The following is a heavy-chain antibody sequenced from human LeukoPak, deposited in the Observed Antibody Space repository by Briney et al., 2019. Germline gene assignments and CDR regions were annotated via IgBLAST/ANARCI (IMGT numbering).Heavy chain of an antibody. D-gene: IGHD3-3*01. Sequence: GGSLRLSCTASGFTFGDYAVSWVRRAPGKGLEWVSVIWYDGSNKYYVDSVKGRFTISRDNSKNTVYLQMNSLTADDTAVYYCARGRAMEYLLSTYRGRYYFDYWGQGTLVTVSS. CDR1: GFTFGDYA. CDR3: ARGRAMEYLLSTYRGRYYFDY. CDR2: IWYDGSNK. V-gene: IGHV3-33*01. J-gene: IGHJ4*02.